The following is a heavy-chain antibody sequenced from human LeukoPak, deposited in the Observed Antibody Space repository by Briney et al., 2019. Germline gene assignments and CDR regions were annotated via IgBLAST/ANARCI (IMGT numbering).Heavy chain of an antibody. J-gene: IGHJ5*02. CDR3: ASFAIQWLVP. CDR1: GFTFSIYS. Sequence: GSLRLSCAASGFTFSIYSMNWVRQAPGKGLEWVSSISSSSSYIYYADSVKGRFTISRDNAKNSLYLQMNSLRAEDTAVYYCASFAIQWLVPWGQGTLVTVSS. V-gene: IGHV3-21*01. D-gene: IGHD6-19*01. CDR2: ISSSSSYI.